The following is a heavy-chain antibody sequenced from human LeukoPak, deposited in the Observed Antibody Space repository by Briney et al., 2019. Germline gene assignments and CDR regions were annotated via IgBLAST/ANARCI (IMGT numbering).Heavy chain of an antibody. CDR2: ISGSGGST. J-gene: IGHJ4*02. V-gene: IGHV3-23*01. Sequence: GGSLRLSCAASGFTFSSYAMSWVRQAPGKGLEWVSAISGSGGSTYYADSVKGRFTISRDNSKNTLYRQMNIPRAEATHVYYSANLTATPGGADYWGQGTLVTVSS. CDR3: ANLTATPGGADY. D-gene: IGHD2-21*02. CDR1: GFTFSSYA.